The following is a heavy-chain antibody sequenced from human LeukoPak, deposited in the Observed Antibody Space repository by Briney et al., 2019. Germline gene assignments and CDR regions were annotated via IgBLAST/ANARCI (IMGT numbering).Heavy chain of an antibody. CDR1: GGSISSYY. Sequence: PSETLSLTCTVSGGSISSYYWSWIRQPAGKGLEWIGRIYTSGSTNYNPSLKSRVTMSVDTSKNQFSLKLSSVTAADTAVYYCARDLYSSSWNAFDYWGQGTLVTVSS. CDR3: ARDLYSSSWNAFDY. CDR2: IYTSGST. D-gene: IGHD6-13*01. V-gene: IGHV4-4*07. J-gene: IGHJ4*02.